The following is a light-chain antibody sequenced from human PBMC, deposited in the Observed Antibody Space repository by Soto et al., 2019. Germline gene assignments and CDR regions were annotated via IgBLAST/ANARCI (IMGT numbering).Light chain of an antibody. CDR2: GVS. J-gene: IGLJ1*01. CDR1: SGDVGSFNF. Sequence: QSALIQPVSVSGSPGQSITISCTGTSGDVGSFNFVSWYQHSPGKAPKLMIYGVSYRPSGVSNRFSGSKSGNTASLTISGLQTEDEADYYCCSFKSGETHYVFGTGTKLTVL. CDR3: CSFKSGETHYV. V-gene: IGLV2-14*01.